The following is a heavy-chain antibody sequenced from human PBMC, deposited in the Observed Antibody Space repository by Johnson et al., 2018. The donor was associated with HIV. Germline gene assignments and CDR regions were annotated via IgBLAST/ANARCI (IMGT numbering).Heavy chain of an antibody. J-gene: IGHJ3*02. CDR2: IWYDGSNK. CDR1: GFTFSSYG. Sequence: QVQLVESGGGVVQPGRSLRLSCAASGFTFSSYGMHWVRQAPGKGLEWVAVIWYDGSNKYYADSVKGRFTISRDNSKNTLYLQMNSLRAEDTAVYYCAKDGYSGYDDAFDIWGQGTMVTVSS. CDR3: AKDGYSGYDDAFDI. V-gene: IGHV3-33*06. D-gene: IGHD5-12*01.